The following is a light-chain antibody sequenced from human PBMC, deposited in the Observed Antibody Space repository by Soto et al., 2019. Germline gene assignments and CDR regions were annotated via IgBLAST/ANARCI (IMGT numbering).Light chain of an antibody. V-gene: IGKV1-39*01. Sequence: DIQMTQSPSSLSASVGDRVTITCRASQRIRNYVNWYQQKPGKAPKFLIYVASTLQSGVPSRFSGSGSGTDFTLTISSLQPEDFATYYCQQSYSTPYPFGPGTKLEIK. CDR3: QQSYSTPYP. CDR1: QRIRNY. CDR2: VAS. J-gene: IGKJ2*01.